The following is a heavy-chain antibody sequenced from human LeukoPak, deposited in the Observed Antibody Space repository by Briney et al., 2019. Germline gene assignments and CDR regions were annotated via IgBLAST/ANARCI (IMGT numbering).Heavy chain of an antibody. CDR3: ARHVAAATTNWFDP. V-gene: IGHV5-10-1*01. D-gene: IGHD6-13*01. J-gene: IGHJ5*02. Sequence: GESLKISCKGSGYSFTSYWISWVRQLPGKGLEWLGRIDPSDSYTNYRPSFHGHVTISADKSISTAYLQWSSLKASDTAMYYCARHVAAATTNWFDPWGQGTLVTVSS. CDR1: GYSFTSYW. CDR2: IDPSDSYT.